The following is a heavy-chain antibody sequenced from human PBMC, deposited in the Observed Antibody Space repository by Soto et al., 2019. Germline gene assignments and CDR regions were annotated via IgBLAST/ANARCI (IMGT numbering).Heavy chain of an antibody. CDR3: AVDRKIVGTIGVFDF. CDR2: SAPEEGEP. Sequence: ASVKVSCKVPENTLTELTIDWLRQAPGKGLEWMGRSAPEEGEPIYPQKFQGRVSMTEDPSTDTAYMELTGLRFEDTAVYFCAVDRKIVGTIGVFDFWGQGSLVTGSS. V-gene: IGHV1-24*01. CDR1: ENTLTELT. J-gene: IGHJ4*02. D-gene: IGHD1-26*01.